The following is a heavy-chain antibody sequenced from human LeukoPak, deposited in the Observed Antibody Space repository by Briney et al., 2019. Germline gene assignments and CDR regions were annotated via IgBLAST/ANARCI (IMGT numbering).Heavy chain of an antibody. CDR1: GYTFTSYA. CDR2: INAGNGNT. V-gene: IGHV1-3*01. Sequence: ASVKVSCKASGYTFTSYAMRWVRQAPGQRLEWMGWINAGNGNTKYSQKFQGRVTITRDTSASTAYMELSSLRSEDTAVYYCAIVIAAAGTCYFDYWGQGTLVTVSS. CDR3: AIVIAAAGTCYFDY. D-gene: IGHD6-13*01. J-gene: IGHJ4*02.